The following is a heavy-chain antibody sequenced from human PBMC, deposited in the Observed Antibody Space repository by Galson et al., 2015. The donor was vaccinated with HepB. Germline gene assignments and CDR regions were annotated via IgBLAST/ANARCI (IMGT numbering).Heavy chain of an antibody. CDR2: ISYDGSNK. D-gene: IGHD3-10*01. CDR1: GFTFSSYG. CDR3: AKEWGPWFGEFLPDY. Sequence: SLRLSCAASGFTFSSYGMHWVRQAPGKGLEWVAVISYDGSNKYYADSVKGRFTISRDNSKNTLYLQMNSLRAEDTAVYYCAKEWGPWFGEFLPDYWGQGTLVTVSS. V-gene: IGHV3-30*18. J-gene: IGHJ4*02.